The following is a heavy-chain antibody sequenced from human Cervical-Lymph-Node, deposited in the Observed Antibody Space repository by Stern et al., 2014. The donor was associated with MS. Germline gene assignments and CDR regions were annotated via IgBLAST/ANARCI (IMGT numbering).Heavy chain of an antibody. CDR3: ARVVVLAGSRWFDP. CDR1: GDSISGNY. J-gene: IGHJ5*02. D-gene: IGHD2-15*01. V-gene: IGHV4-59*01. Sequence: QVQLVQSGPGLVKPSETLSLTCTVSGDSISGNYWSWIRQPPGQGLEWIGYIYYTGSTSYNPSLKSRVTISIDSSKTQFSLSLNSVTAADTAVCYCARVVVLAGSRWFDPWGQGILVSVSS. CDR2: IYYTGST.